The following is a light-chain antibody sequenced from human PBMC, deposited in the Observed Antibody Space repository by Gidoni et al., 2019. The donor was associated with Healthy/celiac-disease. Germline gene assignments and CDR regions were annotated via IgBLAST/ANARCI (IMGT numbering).Light chain of an antibody. V-gene: IGLV2-14*01. J-gene: IGLJ1*01. Sequence: QSALTQPASVSGSPGQSITISCTGTSSDVGVYNYVSWYQQHPGKDPKLMIYDVSNRPSGVSNRFSGSKSGNTASLTISGLQAEDEADYYCSSYTSSSPWVFGTGTKVTVL. CDR2: DVS. CDR1: SSDVGVYNY. CDR3: SSYTSSSPWV.